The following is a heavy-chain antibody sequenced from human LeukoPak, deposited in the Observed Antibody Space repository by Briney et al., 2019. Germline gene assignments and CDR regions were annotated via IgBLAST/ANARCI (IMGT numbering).Heavy chain of an antibody. CDR3: ARGPPDCSSTSCYAFDAFDI. CDR1: GGSFSGYY. D-gene: IGHD2-2*01. V-gene: IGHV4-34*01. J-gene: IGHJ3*02. Sequence: SETLSLTCAVYGGSFSGYYWSWIRQPPGKGLEWIGEINHSGSTNCNPSLKSRITISIDTSKNQFSLKLSSVTAADTAVYYCARGPPDCSSTSCYAFDAFDIWGQGTMVTVSS. CDR2: INHSGST.